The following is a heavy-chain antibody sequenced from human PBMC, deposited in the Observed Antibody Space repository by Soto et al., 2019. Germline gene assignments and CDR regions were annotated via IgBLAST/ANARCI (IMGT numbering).Heavy chain of an antibody. CDR2: ISSSSRYI. D-gene: IGHD2-15*01. V-gene: IGHV3-21*01. Sequence: GGSLRLSCAASGFTFSTFGMNWVRQAPGKGLEWVSSISSSSRYISYADSLKGRFTISRDNAKNSLYLQMNSLRAEDTAVYYCARDMGYGSGGRCYRLAFEYWGQGALVTVSS. J-gene: IGHJ4*02. CDR1: GFTFSTFG. CDR3: ARDMGYGSGGRCYRLAFEY.